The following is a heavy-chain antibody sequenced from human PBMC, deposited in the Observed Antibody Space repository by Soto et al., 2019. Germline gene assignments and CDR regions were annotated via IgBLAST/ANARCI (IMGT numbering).Heavy chain of an antibody. CDR1: GGSISSDIYY. CDR2: IFYSGSA. J-gene: IGHJ4*02. CDR3: ARALXQDEDIVLVPATIIDY. V-gene: IGHV4-30-4*01. Sequence: QVQLQESGPGLVKPSQTLSLTCTVSGGSISSDIYYWSWIRQPPGKGLEWIGYIFYSGSAYNNPSLNSRVTISVDTSKNQFSLKLSSVTAADTAVYYCARALXQDEDIVLVPATIIDYWGQGTLVTVSS. D-gene: IGHD2-2*01.